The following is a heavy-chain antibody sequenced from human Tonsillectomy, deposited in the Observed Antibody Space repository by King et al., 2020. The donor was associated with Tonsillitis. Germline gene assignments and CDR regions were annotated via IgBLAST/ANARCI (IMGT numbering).Heavy chain of an antibody. J-gene: IGHJ4*02. CDR2: INPSDSYT. D-gene: IGHD3-9*01. V-gene: IGHV5-10-1*01. CDR3: ATLDYDILAGSRGRFDY. Sequence: QLVQSGAEVKKPGESLRISCKGSGYIFTSYWISWVRQMPGKGLEWMGRINPSDSYTNYSPSFQGHVTISADTSISTAYLQWSSLKASDTAMYYCATLDYDILAGSRGRFDYWGQGTLVTVSS. CDR1: GYIFTSYW.